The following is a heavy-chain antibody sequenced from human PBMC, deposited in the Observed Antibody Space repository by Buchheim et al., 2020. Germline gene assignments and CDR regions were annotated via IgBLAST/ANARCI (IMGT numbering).Heavy chain of an antibody. J-gene: IGHJ4*02. D-gene: IGHD4-17*01. CDR1: GFTFSSYS. CDR3: ARDFGAHRIDYGARTSIGFDY. Sequence: EVQLVESGGGLVKPGGSLRLSCAASGFTFSSYSMNWVRQAPGKGLEWVSSISSSSSYIYYADSVKGRFTISRDNVKNSLYLQMNSLRAEDTAVYYCARDFGAHRIDYGARTSIGFDYWGQGTL. CDR2: ISSSSSYI. V-gene: IGHV3-21*01.